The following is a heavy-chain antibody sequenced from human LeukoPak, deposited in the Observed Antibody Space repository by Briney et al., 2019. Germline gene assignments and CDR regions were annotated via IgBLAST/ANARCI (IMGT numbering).Heavy chain of an antibody. CDR1: GDSISSYY. D-gene: IGHD6-19*01. CDR2: IYYSGST. V-gene: IGHV4-59*01. CDR3: AREAIAVAGAFDI. Sequence: KSSETLSLTCTVSGDSISSYYWSWIRQPPGKGLEWIGYIYYSGSTNYNPSLKSRVTISVDTYKSQFSLKLSSVTAADTAVYYCAREAIAVAGAFDIWGQGTMVTVSS. J-gene: IGHJ3*02.